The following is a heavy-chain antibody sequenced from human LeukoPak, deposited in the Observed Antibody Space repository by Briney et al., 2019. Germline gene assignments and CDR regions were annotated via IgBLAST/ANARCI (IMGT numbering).Heavy chain of an antibody. CDR2: INWNGGST. CDR1: GFTFSNYW. D-gene: IGHD2-2*01. J-gene: IGHJ4*02. Sequence: GGSLRLSCAASGFTFSNYWMHWVRQAPGKGLEWVSGINWNGGSTGYADSVKGRFTISRDNAKNSLYLQMNSLRAEDTALYYCAREGIVVVPAALDYWGQGTLVTVSS. CDR3: AREGIVVVPAALDY. V-gene: IGHV3-20*04.